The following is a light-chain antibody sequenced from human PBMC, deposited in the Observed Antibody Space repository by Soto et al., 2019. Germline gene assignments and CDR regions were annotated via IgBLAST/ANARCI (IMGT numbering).Light chain of an antibody. CDR1: QSISGY. J-gene: IGKJ4*01. CDR2: GAS. CDR3: QQSLSTLLT. Sequence: DIQMTQSPSSLSASVGDRVTITCRASQSISGYLNWYQQKPGKAPKVLISGASTLHNGGTSRFSGRGSGTDFTLAISSLQPEDVATYYCQQSLSTLLTFGGGTKVEIK. V-gene: IGKV1-39*01.